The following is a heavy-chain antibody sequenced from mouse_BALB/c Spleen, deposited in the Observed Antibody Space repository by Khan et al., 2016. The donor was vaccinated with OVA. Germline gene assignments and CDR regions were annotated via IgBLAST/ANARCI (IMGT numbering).Heavy chain of an antibody. CDR1: GYTFTSYW. CDR3: ARDRIDY. CDR2: INPTSGYT. J-gene: IGHJ2*01. Sequence: QVQLQQSGAELAKPGASVKMSCKASGYTFTSYWMHWIKQRPGQGLEWIGYINPTSGYTDYNQKFKDKATLTADKSSRTAYMQLSSLTSDDSAVYYCARDRIDYWGKGTALTVSS. V-gene: IGHV1-7*01.